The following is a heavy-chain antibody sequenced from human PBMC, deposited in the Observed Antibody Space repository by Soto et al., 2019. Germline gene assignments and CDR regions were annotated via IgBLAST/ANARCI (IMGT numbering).Heavy chain of an antibody. CDR1: GFTFSSYA. V-gene: IGHV3-30-3*01. CDR3: ARTAAGTYYYGMDV. J-gene: IGHJ6*02. D-gene: IGHD6-13*01. Sequence: GGSLRLSCAASGFTFSSYAMHWVRQAPGKGLEWVAVISYDGSNKYYADSVKGRFTISRDNSKNTLYLQMNSLRAEDTAVYYCARTAAGTYYYGMDVWGQGTTVTVSS. CDR2: ISYDGSNK.